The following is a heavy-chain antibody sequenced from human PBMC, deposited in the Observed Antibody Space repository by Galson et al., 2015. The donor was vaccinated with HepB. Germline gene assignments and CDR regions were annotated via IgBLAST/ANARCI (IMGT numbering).Heavy chain of an antibody. CDR1: GGTFSSYA. V-gene: IGHV1-69*13. CDR3: ARVGGKVGYCRDGSCSNWFDP. CDR2: IIPVFGTT. Sequence: SVKVSCKASGGTFSSYAINWVRQAPGQGLEWMGGIIPVFGTTNYAQKFQGRATITADELTTTAYMELSSLRSEDTAVYYCARVGGKVGYCRDGSCSNWFDPWGQGTLVIVSS. D-gene: IGHD2-15*01. J-gene: IGHJ5*02.